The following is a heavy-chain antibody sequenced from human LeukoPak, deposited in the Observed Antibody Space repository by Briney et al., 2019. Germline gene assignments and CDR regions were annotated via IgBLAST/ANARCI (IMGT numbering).Heavy chain of an antibody. Sequence: RGSLRLSCAASGFTFSIYTMNWVRQAPGKGLEWVSSISSSSSYIYYAESVKGRFTISRDNAKNSLYLQMNSLRAEDTAVYYCARYRNDYGDYVYDYWGQGTLVTASS. CDR1: GFTFSIYT. CDR2: ISSSSSYI. D-gene: IGHD4-17*01. J-gene: IGHJ4*02. V-gene: IGHV3-21*01. CDR3: ARYRNDYGDYVYDY.